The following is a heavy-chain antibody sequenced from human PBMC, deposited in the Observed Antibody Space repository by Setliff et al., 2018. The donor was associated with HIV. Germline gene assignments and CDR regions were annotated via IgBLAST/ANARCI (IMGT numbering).Heavy chain of an antibody. CDR2: INAGNGDT. J-gene: IGHJ4*02. D-gene: IGHD3-10*01. V-gene: IGHV1-3*01. CDR1: GYTFTSFA. Sequence: GASVKVSCKASGYTFTSFAIHWVRQAPGHGLEWMGWINAGNGDTEYPQKFQGRVTIDRDTSATTAYMELRSLRSEDTAVYYCARDGWELDRGRADYFDYWGQGALVTVSS. CDR3: ARDGWELDRGRADYFDY.